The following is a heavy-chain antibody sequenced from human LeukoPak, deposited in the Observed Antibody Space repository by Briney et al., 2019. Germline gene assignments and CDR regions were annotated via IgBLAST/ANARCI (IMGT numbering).Heavy chain of an antibody. CDR3: ARVGTRYCSGGSCYSRYFDY. Sequence: TSGTLSLTCAVSGGSISSSNWWSWVRQPPGKGLEWIGEIYHSGSTNYNPSLKSRVTISVDKSKNQFSLKLSSVTAADTAVYYCARVGTRYCSGGSCYSRYFDYWGQGTLVTVSS. CDR2: IYHSGST. J-gene: IGHJ4*02. V-gene: IGHV4-4*02. D-gene: IGHD2-15*01. CDR1: GGSISSSNW.